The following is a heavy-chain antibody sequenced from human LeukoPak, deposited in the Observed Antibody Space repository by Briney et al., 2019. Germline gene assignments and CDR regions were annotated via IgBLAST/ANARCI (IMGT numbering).Heavy chain of an antibody. V-gene: IGHV7-4-1*02. Sequence: ASVKVSCKASGGTFSSYAISWVRQAPGQGLEWMGWINTDSGNPTYAQGFTGRFVFSLDSSVSTAYLQISNLMPEDTAKYYCAIEILRFDIWGQGTMVIVSS. J-gene: IGHJ3*02. CDR1: GGTFSSYA. CDR2: INTDSGNP. CDR3: AIEILRFDI.